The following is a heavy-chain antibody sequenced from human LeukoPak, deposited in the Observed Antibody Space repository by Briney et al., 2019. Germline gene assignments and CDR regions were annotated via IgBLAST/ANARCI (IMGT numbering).Heavy chain of an antibody. CDR1: GFTFSSYA. J-gene: IGHJ4*02. CDR2: ISYDGSNK. CDR3: ARGREGRYFDWLPLGTNAARNQGIPFDY. D-gene: IGHD3-9*01. V-gene: IGHV3-30-3*01. Sequence: GGSLRLSCAASGFTFSSYAMHWVRQAPGKGLEWVAVISYDGSNKYYADSVKGRFTISRDNSKNTLYLQMNSLRSEDTAVYYCARGREGRYFDWLPLGTNAARNQGIPFDYWGQGTLVTVSS.